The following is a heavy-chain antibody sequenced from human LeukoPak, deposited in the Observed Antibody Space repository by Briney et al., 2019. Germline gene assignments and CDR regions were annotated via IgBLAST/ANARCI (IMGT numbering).Heavy chain of an antibody. CDR3: SRSYYSSSWYYFDH. CDR1: GYTFNNFG. Sequence: ASVKVSCRTSGYTFNNFGITWVRQAPGQGLEWMGWISIGDGRTHYGRKFQDRVSMTREMSSNTAFLELSSLRSDDTAFYFCSRSYYSSSWYYFDHWGQGTLVTVSS. V-gene: IGHV1-18*01. D-gene: IGHD2-15*01. CDR2: ISIGDGRT. J-gene: IGHJ4*02.